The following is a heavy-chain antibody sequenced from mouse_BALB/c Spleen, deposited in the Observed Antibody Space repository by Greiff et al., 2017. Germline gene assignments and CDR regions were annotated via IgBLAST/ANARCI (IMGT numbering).Heavy chain of an antibody. Sequence: EVKVVESGGGLVKPGGSLKLSCAASGFTFSSYAMSWVRQSPEKRLEWVAEISSGGSYTYYPDTVTGRFTISRDNAKNTLFLEMSSLRSEDTAMYYCARRYYYGSSYVGYFDVWGAGTTVTVSS. CDR2: ISSGGSYT. CDR1: GFTFSSYA. V-gene: IGHV5-9-4*01. J-gene: IGHJ1*01. D-gene: IGHD1-1*01. CDR3: ARRYYYGSSYVGYFDV.